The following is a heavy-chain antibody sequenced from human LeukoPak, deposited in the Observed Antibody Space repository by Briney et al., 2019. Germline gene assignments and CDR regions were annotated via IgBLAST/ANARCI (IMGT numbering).Heavy chain of an antibody. Sequence: GGSLRLSCAASGFTFSSYAMHWVRQAPGRGLEWVAVMSYDGSNKYYGDSVKGRFTISRDNSKNTLYLQMNSLRAEDTAVYYCARDYYDSSGSIDYWGQGTLVTVSS. CDR2: MSYDGSNK. J-gene: IGHJ4*02. D-gene: IGHD3-22*01. V-gene: IGHV3-30*04. CDR3: ARDYYDSSGSIDY. CDR1: GFTFSSYA.